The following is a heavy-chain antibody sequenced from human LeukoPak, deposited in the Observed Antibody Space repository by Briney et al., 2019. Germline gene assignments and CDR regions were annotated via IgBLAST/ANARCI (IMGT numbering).Heavy chain of an antibody. V-gene: IGHV3-23*01. D-gene: IGHD6-13*01. J-gene: IGHJ3*01. CDR1: EFTFSSYA. CDR3: AKARIAAAGTGAFDV. Sequence: PGGSLRLSCAASEFTFSSYAMSWVRQAPGKGLEWVSAISGSGTSTYYADSVKGRFTISRDNSRNTLYLQMNSLSAEDTAVYYCAKARIAAAGTGAFDVWGQGTMVTVSS. CDR2: ISGSGTST.